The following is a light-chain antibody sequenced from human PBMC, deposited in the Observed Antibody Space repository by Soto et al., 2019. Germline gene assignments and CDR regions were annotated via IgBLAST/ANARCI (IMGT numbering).Light chain of an antibody. Sequence: QSALTQPASLFGSPGQSITISCTGTSSDIGGYNYVSRYQKHPGEAPKLVIYGVSNRPSGVSNRFSGSKFDNTASLTISGLQADDEADYYCSSYTITSAPVFGTGTKLTVL. CDR3: SSYTITSAPV. J-gene: IGLJ1*01. V-gene: IGLV2-14*03. CDR1: SSDIGGYNY. CDR2: GVS.